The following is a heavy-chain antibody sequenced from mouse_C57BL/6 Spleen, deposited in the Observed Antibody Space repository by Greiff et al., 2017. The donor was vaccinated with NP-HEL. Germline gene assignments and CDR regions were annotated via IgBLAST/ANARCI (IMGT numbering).Heavy chain of an antibody. CDR3: AKDYDYDHAMDY. Sequence: EVMLVESGGGLVKPGGSLKLSCAASGFTFSDYGMHWVRQAPEKGLEWVAYISSGSSTIYYADTVKGRFTISRDNAKNTLFLQMTSLRSEDTAMYYCAKDYDYDHAMDYWGQGTSVTVSS. CDR1: GFTFSDYG. J-gene: IGHJ4*01. CDR2: ISSGSSTI. V-gene: IGHV5-17*01. D-gene: IGHD2-4*01.